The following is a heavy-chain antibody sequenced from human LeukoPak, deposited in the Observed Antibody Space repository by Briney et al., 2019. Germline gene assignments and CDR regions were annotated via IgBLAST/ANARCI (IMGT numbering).Heavy chain of an antibody. J-gene: IGHJ4*02. Sequence: SETLSLTCTVSGVSISGFYWSWIRQPPGKGLEWIGYIYYSGSTNYNPSLKSRVTISVDTSKNQFSLKLSSVTAADTAVYYCARAVGVQQLAYWGQGTLVTVSS. CDR1: GVSISGFY. V-gene: IGHV4-59*01. D-gene: IGHD6-13*01. CDR3: ARAVGVQQLAY. CDR2: IYYSGST.